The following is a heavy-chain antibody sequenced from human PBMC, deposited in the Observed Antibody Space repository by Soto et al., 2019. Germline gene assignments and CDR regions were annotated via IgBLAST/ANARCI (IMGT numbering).Heavy chain of an antibody. D-gene: IGHD2-2*01. J-gene: IGHJ6*02. V-gene: IGHV1-69*01. Sequence: QVQLVQSGAEVKKPGSSVKVSCKASGGTFSSYAISWVRQAPGQGLEWMGGIIPIFGTANYAQKFQGRVTITADESTSTADMELSSLRSEDTAVYYCARDDIVVVPAAIRDYYYYYGMDVWGQGTTVTVSS. CDR3: ARDDIVVVPAAIRDYYYYYGMDV. CDR2: IIPIFGTA. CDR1: GGTFSSYA.